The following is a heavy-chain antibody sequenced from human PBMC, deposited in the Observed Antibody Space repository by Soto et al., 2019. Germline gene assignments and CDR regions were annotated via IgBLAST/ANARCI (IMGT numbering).Heavy chain of an antibody. D-gene: IGHD6-6*01. Sequence: EVQLLESGGGLVQPGGSLRLSCAASGFTFSSYAMSWVRQAPGKGLEWVSAISGSGGSTYYADSVKGRFTISRDNSKYTLYLQMNSLRAEDTAVYYCAKGVGAYSTSGSFDYWGQGTLVTVSS. CDR2: ISGSGGST. J-gene: IGHJ4*02. CDR1: GFTFSSYA. V-gene: IGHV3-23*01. CDR3: AKGVGAYSTSGSFDY.